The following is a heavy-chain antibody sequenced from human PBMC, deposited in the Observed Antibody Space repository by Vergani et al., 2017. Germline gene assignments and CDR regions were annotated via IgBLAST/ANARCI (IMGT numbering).Heavy chain of an antibody. V-gene: IGHV3-48*01. J-gene: IGHJ3*02. Sequence: EVLLVESGGGLVQPGGSLRLSCAASGFTFSSYSMNWVRQAPGKGLEWVSYISSSSSTIYYADSVKGRFTISRDNAKNSLYLQMNSLRAEDTAVYYCARSVYSGSYYDAFDIWGQGTMVTVSS. CDR1: GFTFSSYS. CDR2: ISSSSSTI. CDR3: ARSVYSGSYYDAFDI. D-gene: IGHD1-26*01.